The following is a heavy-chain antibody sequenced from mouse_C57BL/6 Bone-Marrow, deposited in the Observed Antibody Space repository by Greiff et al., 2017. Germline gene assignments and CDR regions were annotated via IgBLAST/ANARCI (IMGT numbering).Heavy chain of an antibody. D-gene: IGHD3-2*02. V-gene: IGHV1-81*01. CDR2: IYPRSGNT. J-gene: IGHJ4*01. CDR3: ARSRHLTVRWDAMDY. CDR1: GYTFTSYG. Sequence: VQLQQSGAELARPGASVKLSCKASGYTFTSYGIRWVKQRTGQGLEWIGEIYPRSGNTHYNEKFKGKATLTADKSSSTAYMELRSLTSEDSAVYFCARSRHLTVRWDAMDYWGQGTPVTVS.